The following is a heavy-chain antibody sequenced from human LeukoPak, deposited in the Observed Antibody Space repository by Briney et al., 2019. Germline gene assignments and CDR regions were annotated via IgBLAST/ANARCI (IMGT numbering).Heavy chain of an antibody. CDR2: ISYDGSNK. J-gene: IGHJ4*02. CDR3: ARAPYYDSSGYYDC. D-gene: IGHD3-22*01. CDR1: GFTFSTYA. Sequence: GRSLRLSCAAFGFTFSTYAMHWVRQAPGKGLEWVAVISYDGSNKYYADSVKGRFTISRDNSKNTLYLQMNSLRAEDTAVYYCARAPYYDSSGYYDCWGQGTLVTVSS. V-gene: IGHV3-30*01.